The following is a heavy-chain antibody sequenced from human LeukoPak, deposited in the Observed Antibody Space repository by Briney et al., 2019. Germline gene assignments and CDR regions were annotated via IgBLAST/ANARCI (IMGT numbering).Heavy chain of an antibody. CDR1: GGSISSGDYY. CDR2: IYYSGST. Sequence: PSQTLSLTCTVSGGSISSGDYYWSWIRQPPGKGLEWIGYIYYSGSTYYNPSLKSRVTISVDTSKNQFSLKLSSVTAADTAVYYCARGSRYYYYYMDVWGKGTTVTVSS. CDR3: ARGSRYYYYYMDV. J-gene: IGHJ6*03. V-gene: IGHV4-30-4*08.